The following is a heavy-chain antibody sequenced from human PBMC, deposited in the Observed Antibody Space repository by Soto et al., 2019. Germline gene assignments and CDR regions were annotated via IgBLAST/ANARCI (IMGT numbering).Heavy chain of an antibody. J-gene: IGHJ6*02. V-gene: IGHV1-3*05. CDR3: ASSATTADYYYGIDV. D-gene: IGHD1-26*01. CDR1: GYTFTSYA. CDR2: INAGNGNT. Sequence: QVQLVQSGAEEKKPGASVKVSCKASGYTFTSYAMHWVRQAPGQRLEWMGWINAGNGNTKYSQKFQGRVTITRDTSASTAYMELSSLRSEDTAVYYCASSATTADYYYGIDVWGQGTTVTVSS.